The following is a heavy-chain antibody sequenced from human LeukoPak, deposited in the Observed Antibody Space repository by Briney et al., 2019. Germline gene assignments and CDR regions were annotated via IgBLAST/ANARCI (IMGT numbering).Heavy chain of an antibody. CDR3: ARDTPPFNYGMDV. CDR2: INPNSGGT. CDR1: GYTFTGYY. V-gene: IGHV1-2*06. D-gene: IGHD2/OR15-2a*01. J-gene: IGHJ6*02. Sequence: ASVKVSCKASGYTFTGYYMHWVRQAPGQGLEWMGRINPNSGGTNYAQKFQGRVTMTRDTSISTAYMELSRLRSDDTAVYYCARDTPPFNYGMDVWGQGTTVTVSS.